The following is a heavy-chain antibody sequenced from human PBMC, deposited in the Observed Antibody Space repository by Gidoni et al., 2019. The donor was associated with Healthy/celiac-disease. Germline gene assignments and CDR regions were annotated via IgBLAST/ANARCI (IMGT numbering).Heavy chain of an antibody. CDR3: ARGANAFDI. Sequence: QGPLQQWRAGLLKLSEPLSLTCAAYGGSFGGYYWSWIRQPPGKGLDWIGEINHSGNTNYNPSLKSRVTISVDTSKNQCSLKLSSVTAADTAVYYCARGANAFDIWGQGTMVTVSS. CDR1: GGSFGGYY. V-gene: IGHV4-34*01. J-gene: IGHJ3*02. CDR2: INHSGNT.